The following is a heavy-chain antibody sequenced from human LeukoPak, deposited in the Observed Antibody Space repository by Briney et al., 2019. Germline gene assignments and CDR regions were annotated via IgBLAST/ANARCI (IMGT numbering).Heavy chain of an antibody. Sequence: GGSLRLSCAASGFTFSSYWMHWVRQAPGKGLVWVSRINSDGGSTSYADSVKGRFTISRDNAKNTLYLQMNSLRAEDTAVYYCAREHGYYDSSGYYDYWGQGTLVTVSS. V-gene: IGHV3-74*01. J-gene: IGHJ4*02. CDR1: GFTFSSYW. CDR2: INSDGGST. CDR3: AREHGYYDSSGYYDY. D-gene: IGHD3-22*01.